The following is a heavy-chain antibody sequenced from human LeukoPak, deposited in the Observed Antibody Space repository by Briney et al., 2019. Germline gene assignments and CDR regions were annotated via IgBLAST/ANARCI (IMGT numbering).Heavy chain of an antibody. CDR3: AKGAAAGTHFDY. V-gene: IGHV3-30*18. D-gene: IGHD6-13*01. CDR1: GFTFSSYG. J-gene: IGHJ4*02. CDR2: ISYDGSNK. Sequence: GGSLRLSCAASGFTFSSYGMHWVRQAPGKGLEWVAVISYDGSNKYYADSVKGRFIISRDNSKNTLYLQMNSLRAEDTAVYYCAKGAAAGTHFDYWGQGTLVTVSS.